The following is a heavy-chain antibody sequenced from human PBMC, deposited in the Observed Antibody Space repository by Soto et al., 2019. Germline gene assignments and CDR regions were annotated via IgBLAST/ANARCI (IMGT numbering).Heavy chain of an antibody. CDR3: ATVKGTIFGVVIKRQYPHRDGHAV. J-gene: IGHJ6*02. Sequence: GASVKVSCKASVYTFTGYDMHWVRQAPGQGLEWMGGINPNSGGTNYAQKFQGRVTMTRDTSISTAYLELSRLRSDDTAVYYCATVKGTIFGVVIKRQYPHRDGHAVSGQ. D-gene: IGHD3-3*01. CDR1: VYTFTGYD. CDR2: INPNSGGT. V-gene: IGHV1-2*02.